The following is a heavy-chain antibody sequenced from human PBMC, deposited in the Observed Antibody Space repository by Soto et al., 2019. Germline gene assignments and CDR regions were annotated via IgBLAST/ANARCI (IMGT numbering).Heavy chain of an antibody. V-gene: IGHV3-15*01. D-gene: IGHD3-10*01. CDR2: IKSKTDGGTT. Sequence: EVQLVESGGGLVKPGGSLRLSCAASGFTFSNAWMSWVRQAPGKGLEWVGRIKSKTDGGTTDYAAPVKGRFTISRDDSKNTLYLQMNSLKTEDTAVYYCTTDPERTITMVRGVIDYWGQGTLVTVSS. CDR3: TTDPERTITMVRGVIDY. CDR1: GFTFSNAW. J-gene: IGHJ4*02.